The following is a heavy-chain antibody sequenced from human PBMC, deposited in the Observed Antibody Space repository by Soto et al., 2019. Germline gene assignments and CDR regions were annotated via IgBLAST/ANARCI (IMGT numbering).Heavy chain of an antibody. CDR3: AREDIQDIVVVVVAPEGLGY. CDR1: GYTFTSYG. D-gene: IGHD2-15*01. J-gene: IGHJ4*02. V-gene: IGHV1-18*01. CDR2: ISGYNGNS. Sequence: QVQLVQSGAEVKKPGASVKVSCKASGYTFTSYGISWVRQAPGQGLEWMGRISGYNGNSNYAQNLQGRVTITTDTSTSTAYMELRSLRSHDTAVYYCAREDIQDIVVVVVAPEGLGYWGQGTLVTVSS.